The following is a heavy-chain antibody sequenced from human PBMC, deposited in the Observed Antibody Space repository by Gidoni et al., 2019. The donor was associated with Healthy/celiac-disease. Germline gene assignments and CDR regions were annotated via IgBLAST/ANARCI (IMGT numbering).Heavy chain of an antibody. V-gene: IGHV3-48*01. D-gene: IGHD2-2*01. Sequence: EVQLVESGGGLVQPGGSLRLSCAASGFTFRSYSMNWVRQAPGKGLEWVSYISSSSSTIYYADSVKGRFTISRDNAKNSLYLQMNSLRAEDTAVYYCARSTIDIVVVPAAMTEFDYWGQGTLVTVSS. CDR2: ISSSSSTI. CDR1: GFTFRSYS. CDR3: ARSTIDIVVVPAAMTEFDY. J-gene: IGHJ4*02.